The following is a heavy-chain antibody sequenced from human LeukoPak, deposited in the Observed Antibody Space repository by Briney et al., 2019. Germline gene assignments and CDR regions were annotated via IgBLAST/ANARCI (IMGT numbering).Heavy chain of an antibody. V-gene: IGHV3-74*01. Sequence: PGGSLRLSCAASGFTFSSYWMHWVRQAPGKGLVWVSRINSDGSSTSYADSVKGRFTISRDNSKNTLYLQMNSLRAEDTAVYYCAKRPRPNSGFLFDYWGQGTLVTVSS. CDR2: INSDGSST. CDR3: AKRPRPNSGFLFDY. CDR1: GFTFSSYW. J-gene: IGHJ4*02. D-gene: IGHD6-19*01.